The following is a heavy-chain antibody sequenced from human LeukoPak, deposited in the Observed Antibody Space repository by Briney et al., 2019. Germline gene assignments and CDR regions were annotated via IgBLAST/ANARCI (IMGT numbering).Heavy chain of an antibody. CDR1: GGSISSSGYY. Sequence: KPSETLSLTCTVSGGSISSSGYYWGWIRQPPGKGLEWIGSIYYSGSTYYNPSLKSRVTISVDTSKNQFSLRLTSVTAADTAVYYCARQPTAPKYYFDYWGQGTLVTVSS. CDR2: IYYSGST. J-gene: IGHJ4*02. V-gene: IGHV4-39*01. CDR3: ARQPTAPKYYFDY.